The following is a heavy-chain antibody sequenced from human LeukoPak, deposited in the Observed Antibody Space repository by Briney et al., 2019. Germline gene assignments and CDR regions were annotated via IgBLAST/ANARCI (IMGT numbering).Heavy chain of an antibody. CDR1: GGSISSGGYY. J-gene: IGHJ1*01. D-gene: IGHD3-10*01. V-gene: IGHV4-30-2*01. Sequence: SQTLPLTCTVSGGSISSGGYYWSWIRQPPGKGLEWIGYINHSGSTYYNPSLKSRVTISVDTSKNQFSLKLSSVTAADTAVYYCARRITRGYFQHWGQGTLVTVSS. CDR3: ARRITRGYFQH. CDR2: INHSGST.